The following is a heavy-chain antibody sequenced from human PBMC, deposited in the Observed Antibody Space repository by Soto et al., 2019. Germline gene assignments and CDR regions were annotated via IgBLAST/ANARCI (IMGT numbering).Heavy chain of an antibody. Sequence: GGSLRLSCAASGFTFSTYAMSWVRQAPGKGLEWVSAISGSGDTTYYANSVKGRFAISRDNPKNTLYLQMNSLRAEDTAVYYCAKGSYRPHDYWGQGTLVTVSS. D-gene: IGHD1-26*01. V-gene: IGHV3-23*01. CDR1: GFTFSTYA. CDR3: AKGSYRPHDY. J-gene: IGHJ4*02. CDR2: ISGSGDTT.